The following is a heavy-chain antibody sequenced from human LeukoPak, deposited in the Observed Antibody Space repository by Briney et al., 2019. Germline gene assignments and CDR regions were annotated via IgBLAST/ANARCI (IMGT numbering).Heavy chain of an antibody. V-gene: IGHV3-7*01. CDR2: IKQDGSDK. Sequence: GGSLRLSCAASGFIFSSYWMSWVRRVPGKGLEWVANIKQDGSDKQYVDSVKGRFTISRDNAKNSLYLQMNSLRAEDTAVYYCARFSRTGEGYWGQGILVTVSS. J-gene: IGHJ4*02. CDR3: ARFSRTGEGY. D-gene: IGHD3/OR15-3a*01. CDR1: GFIFSSYW.